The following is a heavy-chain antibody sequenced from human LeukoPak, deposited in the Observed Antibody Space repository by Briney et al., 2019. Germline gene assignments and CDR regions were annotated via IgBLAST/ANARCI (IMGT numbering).Heavy chain of an antibody. D-gene: IGHD2-15*01. CDR1: GGSISSGSYY. J-gene: IGHJ4*02. V-gene: IGHV4-61*02. CDR2: IYTSGST. Sequence: PSETLSLTCTVSGGSISSGSYYWSWIRQPAGKGLEWIGRIYTSGSTNYNPSLKSRVTISVDTSKNQFSLKLSSVTAADTAVYYCARENRYCSGGSCYSGNFDYWGQGTLVTVSS. CDR3: ARENRYCSGGSCYSGNFDY.